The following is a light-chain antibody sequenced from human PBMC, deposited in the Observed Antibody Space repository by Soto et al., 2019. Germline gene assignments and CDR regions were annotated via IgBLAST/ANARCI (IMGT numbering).Light chain of an antibody. CDR1: QRVLYSSNNKNY. CDR2: WAS. CDR3: QQSYSTLIT. Sequence: LTPSPDSLSVSMGERATINCKSSQRVLYSSNNKNYLAWYQQKPGQPPKLLIYWASTRESGVPDRFSGSGSGTDFTLTISSLQAEDVAVYYCQQSYSTLITFGQGTRLEI. J-gene: IGKJ5*01. V-gene: IGKV4-1*01.